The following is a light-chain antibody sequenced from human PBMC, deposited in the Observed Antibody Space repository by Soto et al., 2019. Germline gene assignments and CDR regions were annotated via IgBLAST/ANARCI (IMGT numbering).Light chain of an antibody. CDR2: KAS. J-gene: IGKJ1*01. V-gene: IGKV1-5*03. CDR1: QSISSW. CDR3: QQYNSDPWA. Sequence: DIQMTQSPSTLSASVGDRVTITCRASQSISSWLAWYQQKPGKAPKLLIYKASSLEIGVPSRFSGSGSGTEFTRTISSLKPDDFATYYFQQYNSDPWAFGQGTKVEIK.